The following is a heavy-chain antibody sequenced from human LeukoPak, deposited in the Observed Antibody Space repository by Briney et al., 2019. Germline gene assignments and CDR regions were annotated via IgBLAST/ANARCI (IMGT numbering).Heavy chain of an antibody. V-gene: IGHV1-46*01. CDR2: INPSGGST. CDR1: GYTFTSCY. D-gene: IGHD2/OR15-2a*01. J-gene: IGHJ3*02. CDR3: ARVLFGFSPAFDI. Sequence: ASVMVPCKASGYTFTSCYMHWVRQAPGQGLEWMGIINPSGGSTSYAQKFQGRVTMTRDTSTSTVYMELSSLISEDTPVYYCARVLFGFSPAFDICGQGKMVTVSS.